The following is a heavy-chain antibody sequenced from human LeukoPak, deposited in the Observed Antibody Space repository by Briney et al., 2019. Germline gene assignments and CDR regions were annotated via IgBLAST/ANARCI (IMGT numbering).Heavy chain of an antibody. CDR3: AKPGSSRGIAGRRPTKYYFDY. Sequence: ASVKVSCKVSGYTLTELSMHWVRQAPGKGLEWMGGFDPEDGETIYAQKFQGRVTMTEDTSTDTAYMELSNLRSEDTAVYYCAKPGSSRGIAGRRPTKYYFDYWGQGTLVTVSS. CDR1: GYTLTELS. J-gene: IGHJ4*02. CDR2: FDPEDGET. D-gene: IGHD6-6*01. V-gene: IGHV1-24*01.